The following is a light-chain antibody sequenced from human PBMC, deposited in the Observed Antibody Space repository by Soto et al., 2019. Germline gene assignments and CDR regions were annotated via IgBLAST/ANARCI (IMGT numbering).Light chain of an antibody. V-gene: IGKV3-15*01. CDR1: QSVSSN. CDR2: GAS. Sequence: EIMMTQSPATLSVSPGERATLSCRASQSVSSNLAWFQQKPGQAPRLLIYGASTMATGIPARISGSGSGTEFTLTISSLQSEDFAVYYCQQYDEWPPSYTFGQGTKLEIK. CDR3: QQYDEWPPSYT. J-gene: IGKJ2*01.